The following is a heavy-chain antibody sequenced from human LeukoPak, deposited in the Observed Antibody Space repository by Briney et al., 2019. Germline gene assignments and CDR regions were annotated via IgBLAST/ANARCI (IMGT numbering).Heavy chain of an antibody. CDR2: MNPNSGNT. V-gene: IGHV1-8*01. D-gene: IGHD3-10*01. Sequence: ASVKVSCKASGYTFTSYDINWVRQATGQGLEWMGWMNPNSGNTGYAQKFQSRVTMTRNTSISTAYMELSSLRSEDTAVYYCAREDGSGSYYPLDYWGQGTLVTVSS. CDR3: AREDGSGSYYPLDY. J-gene: IGHJ4*02. CDR1: GYTFTSYD.